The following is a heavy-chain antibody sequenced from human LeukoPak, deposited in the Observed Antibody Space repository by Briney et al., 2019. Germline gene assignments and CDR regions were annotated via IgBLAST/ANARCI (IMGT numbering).Heavy chain of an antibody. D-gene: IGHD2-15*01. V-gene: IGHV3-30-3*01. CDR3: ARDRVRIWSYVGTFDS. Sequence: GGSLRLSCATSGFTLTSYTMHWVRQAPGKGLEWVAVVSYDGTKISYADSVKGRFTMSRDISKNTLYQQMNSLKPEDSALYYCARDRVRIWSYVGTFDSWGQGTLVTVSS. CDR1: GFTLTSYT. J-gene: IGHJ4*02. CDR2: VSYDGTKI.